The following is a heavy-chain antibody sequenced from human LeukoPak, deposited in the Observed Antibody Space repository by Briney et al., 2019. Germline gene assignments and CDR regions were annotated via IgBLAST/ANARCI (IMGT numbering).Heavy chain of an antibody. V-gene: IGHV1-2*02. J-gene: IGHJ4*02. D-gene: IGHD6-6*01. Sequence: ASVKVPCKASGYTFTGYYMHWVRQAPGQGLEWMGWINPNSGGTNYAQKFQGRVTMTRDTSISTAYMELSRLRSDDTAVYYCARLPGRSFHFDYWGQGTLVTVSS. CDR2: INPNSGGT. CDR3: ARLPGRSFHFDY. CDR1: GYTFTGYY.